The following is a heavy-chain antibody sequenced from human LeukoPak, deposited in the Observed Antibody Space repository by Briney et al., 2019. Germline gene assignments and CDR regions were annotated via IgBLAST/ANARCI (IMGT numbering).Heavy chain of an antibody. V-gene: IGHV3-11*01. J-gene: IGHJ3*02. CDR2: ISGGGEKI. Sequence: KPGGSLRLSCAASGFTFSDYYMYWIRQAPGKGLEWLTYISGGGEKIYYADSVKGRFTVSRDNVKISLSLQMNSLRAEDTAVYYCARHYYDSGGHYCAFDIWGPGTMVTVSS. CDR1: GFTFSDYY. D-gene: IGHD3-22*01. CDR3: ARHYYDSGGHYCAFDI.